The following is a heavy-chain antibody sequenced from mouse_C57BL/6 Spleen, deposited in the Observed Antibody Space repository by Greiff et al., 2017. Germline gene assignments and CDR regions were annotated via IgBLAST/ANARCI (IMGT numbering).Heavy chain of an antibody. CDR2: IDPSDSYT. CDR1: GYTFTSYW. CDR3: ARLGAARTGYVGPFAY. Sequence: QVQLQQPGAELVMPGASVKLSCKASGYTFTSYWMHWVKQRPGQGLEWIGEIDPSDSYTNYNQKFKGKSTLTVDKSSSTAYMQLSSLTSEGSAVYDCARLGAARTGYVGPFAYWGQGTLVTVSA. D-gene: IGHD3-2*02. V-gene: IGHV1-69*01. J-gene: IGHJ3*01.